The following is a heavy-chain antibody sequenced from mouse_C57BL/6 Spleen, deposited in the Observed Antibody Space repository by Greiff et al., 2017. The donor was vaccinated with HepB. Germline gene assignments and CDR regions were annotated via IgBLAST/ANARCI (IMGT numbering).Heavy chain of an antibody. CDR1: GYTFTDYN. V-gene: IGHV1-18*01. Sequence: EVQLQQSGPELVKPGASVKIPCKASGYTFTDYNMDWVKQSHGKSLKWIGDINPNNGGTIYNQKFKGKATLTVDKSSSTAYMELRSLTSEDTAVYYCARRGEYYYGSRAWFAYWGQGTLVTVSA. D-gene: IGHD1-1*01. J-gene: IGHJ3*01. CDR2: INPNNGGT. CDR3: ARRGEYYYGSRAWFAY.